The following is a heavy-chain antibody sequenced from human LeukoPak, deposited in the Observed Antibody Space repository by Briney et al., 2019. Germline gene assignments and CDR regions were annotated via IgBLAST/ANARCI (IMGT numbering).Heavy chain of an antibody. J-gene: IGHJ4*02. CDR3: AKWAVSGRGFDY. V-gene: IGHV3-23*01. Sequence: PGGSLRLSCAASGFTFSSYAMSWVRQAPGKGLEWVSDITGSGGSTHYADSEKGRFTISRDNSKNTLYLQMNSLRAEDTAVYYCAKWAVSGRGFDYWGQGTLVTVSS. CDR1: GFTFSSYA. D-gene: IGHD6-19*01. CDR2: ITGSGGST.